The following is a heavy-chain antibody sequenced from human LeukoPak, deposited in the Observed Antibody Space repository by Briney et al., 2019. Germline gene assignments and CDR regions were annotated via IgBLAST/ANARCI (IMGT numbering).Heavy chain of an antibody. CDR1: GYTFTGYY. V-gene: IGHV1-8*02. D-gene: IGHD2-15*01. CDR2: MNPNSGNT. Sequence: ASVKVSCKASGYTFTGYYMHWVRQAPGQGLERMGWMNPNSGNTGYAQKFQGRVTMTRNTSISTAYMELSSLRSEDTAVYYCARGRRYCSGGSCPISGMDVWGQGTTVTVSS. CDR3: ARGRRYCSGGSCPISGMDV. J-gene: IGHJ6*02.